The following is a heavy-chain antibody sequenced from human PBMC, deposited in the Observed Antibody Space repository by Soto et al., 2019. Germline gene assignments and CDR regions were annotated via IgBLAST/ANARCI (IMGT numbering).Heavy chain of an antibody. Sequence: SETLSLTCAVYGGSFSGYYWSWIRQPPGKGLEWIGEINHSGSTNYNPSLKSRVTISVDTSKNQFSLKLSSVTAADTAVYYCASVWYSSGWPIYYYGMDVWGQGTTGTVS. CDR3: ASVWYSSGWPIYYYGMDV. CDR1: GGSFSGYY. V-gene: IGHV4-34*01. D-gene: IGHD6-19*01. J-gene: IGHJ6*02. CDR2: INHSGST.